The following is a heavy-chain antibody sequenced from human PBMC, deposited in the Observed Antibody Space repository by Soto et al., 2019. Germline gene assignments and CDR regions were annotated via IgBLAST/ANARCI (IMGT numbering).Heavy chain of an antibody. Sequence: QVQLQESGPGLVKPSETLSLTCTVSGGSITSYYWGWIRQPPGKGLEWIGYIYDSGITKYNPSPQSRHTMSVVPAENQFSLELNSVTGADTAVYYGARGNFWSAYDVNDAFAIWGQATTVTVSS. D-gene: IGHD3-3*01. CDR1: GGSITSYY. V-gene: IGHV4-59*01. CDR2: IYDSGIT. CDR3: ARGNFWSAYDVNDAFAI. J-gene: IGHJ3*02.